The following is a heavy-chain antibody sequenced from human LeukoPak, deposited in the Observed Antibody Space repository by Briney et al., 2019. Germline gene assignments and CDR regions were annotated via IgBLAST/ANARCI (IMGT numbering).Heavy chain of an antibody. V-gene: IGHV4-61*02. D-gene: IGHD5-12*01. CDR3: TRGLPVDY. CDR2: IYTSGST. CDR1: GGSISSGSYY. Sequence: PSETLSLTCTVSGGSISSGSYYWSWIRQPAGKGLEWIGRIYTSGSTNYNPSLKSRVTISLDTSKNQFSLKLSSVTAADTAVYYCTRGLPVDYWGQGTLVTVSS. J-gene: IGHJ4*02.